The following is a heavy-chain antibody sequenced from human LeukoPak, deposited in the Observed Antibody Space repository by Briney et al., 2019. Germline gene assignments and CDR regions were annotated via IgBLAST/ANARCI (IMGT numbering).Heavy chain of an antibody. CDR1: GFTFSSYS. CDR2: ISSSSSYI. CDR3: AKDIIVGATKDY. D-gene: IGHD1-26*01. J-gene: IGHJ4*02. V-gene: IGHV3-21*04. Sequence: GGSLRLSCAASGFTFSSYSMNWVRQAPGKGLEWVSSISSSSSYIYYADSVKGRFTISRDNAKNSLYLQMNSLRAEDTAVYYCAKDIIVGATKDYWGQGTLVTVSS.